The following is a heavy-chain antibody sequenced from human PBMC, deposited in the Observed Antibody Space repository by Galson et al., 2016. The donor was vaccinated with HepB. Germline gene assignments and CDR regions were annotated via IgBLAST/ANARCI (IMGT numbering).Heavy chain of an antibody. J-gene: IGHJ4*02. CDR3: ARELDHSFYFDY. CDR1: GYTFNTYN. CDR2: IKPSGGNT. D-gene: IGHD1-14*01. V-gene: IGHV1-46*02. Sequence: SVKVSCKASGYTFNTYNMHWVRQAPGQGLEWMGIIKPSGGNTIYAQKFKDRITMTRDTSTSTVYMELISLRSEDTAVYYCARELDHSFYFDYWGQGTLVTVSS.